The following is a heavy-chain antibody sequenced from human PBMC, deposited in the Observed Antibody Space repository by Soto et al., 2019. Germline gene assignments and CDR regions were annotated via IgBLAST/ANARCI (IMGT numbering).Heavy chain of an antibody. CDR2: IRSKANSYAT. CDR1: GFTFSGSA. J-gene: IGHJ6*02. Sequence: PGGSLRLSCAASGFTFSGSAMHWVRQASGKGLEWVGRIRSKANSYATAYAASVKGRFTISRDDSKNTAYLQMNSLKTEDTAVYYCTTRYSSRLGYYGMDVWGQGTTVTVSS. D-gene: IGHD6-13*01. V-gene: IGHV3-73*01. CDR3: TTRYSSRLGYYGMDV.